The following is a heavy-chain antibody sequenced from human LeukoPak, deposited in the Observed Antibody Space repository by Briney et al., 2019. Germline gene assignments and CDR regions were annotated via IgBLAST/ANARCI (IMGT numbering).Heavy chain of an antibody. V-gene: IGHV3-48*01. Sequence: GGSLRLSCAASGFTFSSYSMNWVRQAPGKGLEWVSYISSSSSTIYYADSVKGRFTISRDNSKNTLYLQMNSLRAEDTAVYYCAKIPLVIHLWSFDYWGQGTLVTVSS. CDR1: GFTFSSYS. D-gene: IGHD5-18*01. J-gene: IGHJ4*02. CDR2: ISSSSSTI. CDR3: AKIPLVIHLWSFDY.